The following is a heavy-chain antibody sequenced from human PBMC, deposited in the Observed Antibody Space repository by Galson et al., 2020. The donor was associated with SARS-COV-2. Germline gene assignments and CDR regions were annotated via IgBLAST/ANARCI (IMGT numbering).Heavy chain of an antibody. Sequence: SETLSLTCTVSGGSISSGGAYWSWIRQHPGKGLEWIGYINYSGNTYYNPSLKSRITLSVDTSKNQFSLKLSSVTAADTAIYFCARNKQLLFDFWCQGTLVSVTS. CDR1: GGSISSGGAY. V-gene: IGHV4-31*03. CDR2: INYSGNT. J-gene: IGHJ4*02. D-gene: IGHD5-18*01. CDR3: ARNKQLLFDF.